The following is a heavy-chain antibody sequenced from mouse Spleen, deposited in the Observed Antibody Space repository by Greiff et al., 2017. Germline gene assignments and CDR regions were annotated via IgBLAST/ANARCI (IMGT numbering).Heavy chain of an antibody. CDR3: TRDYYGSGNFDY. D-gene: IGHD1-1*01. CDR1: GYTFTSYY. J-gene: IGHJ2*01. V-gene: IGHV1S81*02. Sequence: QVQLKESGAELVKPGASVKLSCKASGYTFTSYYMYWVKQRPGQGLEWIGEINPSNGGTNFNEKFKSKATLTVDKSSSTAYMQLSSLTSEDSAVYYCTRDYYGSGNFDYWGQGTTLTVSS. CDR2: INPSNGGT.